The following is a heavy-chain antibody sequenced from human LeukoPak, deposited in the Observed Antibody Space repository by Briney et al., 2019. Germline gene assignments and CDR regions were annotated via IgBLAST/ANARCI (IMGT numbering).Heavy chain of an antibody. CDR3: ARDVDVAMYDY. CDR1: GFTFSKYW. CDR2: IKKDGSEK. V-gene: IGHV3-7*01. D-gene: IGHD5-18*01. Sequence: GGSLRLSCAASGFTFSKYWLSWVPQAPGKGLEWVANIKKDGSEKYYVDSVKGRFTISRDNAKNSLYLQMNSLRAEDTAVYYCARDVDVAMYDYWGQGTLVTVSS. J-gene: IGHJ4*02.